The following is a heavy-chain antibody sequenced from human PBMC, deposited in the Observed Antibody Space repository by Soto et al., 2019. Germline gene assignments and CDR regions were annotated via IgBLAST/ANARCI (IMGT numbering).Heavy chain of an antibody. CDR3: AKNRRSSIALPFDP. Sequence: EVQLLESGGGLVQPGGSLRLSCAGSGFTFSSYAMSWVRQAPGKGLEWVSAISGSGGSAYYADSVKGRFTISRDNSKNTLYLQMNGLRAEDTAVYYCAKNRRSSIALPFDPWGQGTLVTVSS. V-gene: IGHV3-23*01. J-gene: IGHJ5*02. CDR2: ISGSGGSA. CDR1: GFTFSSYA. D-gene: IGHD6-6*01.